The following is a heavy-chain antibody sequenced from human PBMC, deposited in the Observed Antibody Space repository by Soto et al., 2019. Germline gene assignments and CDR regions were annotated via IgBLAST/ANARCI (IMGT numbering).Heavy chain of an antibody. V-gene: IGHV3-74*01. CDR1: GFTFSSDW. D-gene: IGHD6-13*01. Sequence: EVPLVESGGGLVQPGGSLRLSCVASGFTFSSDWMHWVRQAPGKGLVWVSRINSDGSSRSSGDSVKGRFTISRENAKNTLYLQMNSRRAEDTAVYYCARGVAGAGGSYGMAVWGQGTTVTVSS. CDR2: INSDGSSR. CDR3: ARGVAGAGGSYGMAV. J-gene: IGHJ6*02.